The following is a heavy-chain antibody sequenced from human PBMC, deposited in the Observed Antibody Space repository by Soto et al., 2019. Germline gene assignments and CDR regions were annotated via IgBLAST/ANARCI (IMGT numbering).Heavy chain of an antibody. CDR1: GGSINTSY. Sequence: SETLSLTCTVSGGSINTSYWSWVRQPAGKGLEWIGRIFSSGSTSFNPSLESRVAMSVDTSKNHFSLNLSSVTAADMAVYYCAREGSYSAYNFAHGIQLWSFDFWGQGALVTVSS. J-gene: IGHJ4*02. V-gene: IGHV4-4*07. CDR2: IFSSGST. CDR3: AREGSYSAYNFAHGIQLWSFDF. D-gene: IGHD5-12*01.